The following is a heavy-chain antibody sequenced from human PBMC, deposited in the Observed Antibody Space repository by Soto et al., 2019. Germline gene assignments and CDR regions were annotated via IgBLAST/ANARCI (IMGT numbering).Heavy chain of an antibody. Sequence: GGSLRLSCAASGLSFSSYAMSWVRQAPGKGLEWVSSISGSGDATYYIDSVKGRFTIARDNAKNSLYLQMNSLRAEDTALYYCAKDGYSYGYPVLLYYGMDVWGQGTTVTVSS. CDR1: GLSFSSYA. CDR2: ISGSGDAT. J-gene: IGHJ6*02. V-gene: IGHV3-23*01. CDR3: AKDGYSYGYPVLLYYGMDV. D-gene: IGHD5-18*01.